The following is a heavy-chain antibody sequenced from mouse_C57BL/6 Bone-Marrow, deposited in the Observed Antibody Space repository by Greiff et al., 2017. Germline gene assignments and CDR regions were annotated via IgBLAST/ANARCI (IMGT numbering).Heavy chain of an antibody. Sequence: QVQLQQPGAELVKPGASVKLSCKASGYTFTSYWMQWVKQRPGQGLEWIGEIDPSDSYTNYNQKFKGKATLTVDTSSSTAYMQLSSLTSGGSAVYYCARGGVSGFAYWGQGTLVTVSA. CDR1: GYTFTSYW. CDR2: IDPSDSYT. CDR3: ARGGVSGFAY. J-gene: IGHJ3*01. V-gene: IGHV1-50*01. D-gene: IGHD2-10*02.